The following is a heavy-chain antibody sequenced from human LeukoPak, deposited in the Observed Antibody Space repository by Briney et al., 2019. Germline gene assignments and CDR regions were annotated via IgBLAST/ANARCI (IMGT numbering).Heavy chain of an antibody. J-gene: IGHJ5*02. D-gene: IGHD6-13*01. CDR3: ARQQLQRGHNWFDP. CDR1: AGSLSGYY. V-gene: IGHV4-34*01. CDR2: INHSGST. Sequence: PSPTLSLTWAVYAGSLSGYYWSWIRPHPGKGMEWVGEINHSGSTNYNPSLKSRVTISVDTSKNQFSLKLSSVTAADTAVYYCARQQLQRGHNWFDPWGQGTLVTVSS.